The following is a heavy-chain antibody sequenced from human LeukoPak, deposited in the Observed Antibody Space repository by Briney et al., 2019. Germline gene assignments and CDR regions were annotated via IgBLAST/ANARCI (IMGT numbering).Heavy chain of an antibody. D-gene: IGHD3-3*01. Sequence: GGSLRLSCAASGFTFSSYAMHWVRQAPGKGLEWVAVISYDGSNKYYADSVKGRFTISRDNAKNSLYLQMNSLRAEDTAVYYCAREADFWSGYYGHDAFDIWGQGTMVTVSS. CDR3: AREADFWSGYYGHDAFDI. J-gene: IGHJ3*02. CDR1: GFTFSSYA. V-gene: IGHV3-30*04. CDR2: ISYDGSNK.